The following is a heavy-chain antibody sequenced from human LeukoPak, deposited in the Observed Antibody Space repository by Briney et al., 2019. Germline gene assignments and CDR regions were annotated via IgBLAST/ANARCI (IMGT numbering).Heavy chain of an antibody. CDR3: ARDLSVGAADT. V-gene: IGHV3-33*01. J-gene: IGHJ4*02. CDR1: GFTFSSYG. Sequence: GSLRLSCAASGFTFSSYGFHWVRQAPGKGLEWVTLIWSDGTRENYADSVKGRFTISRDNSKNTLYLQMNNLRAEDTAVYYCARDLSVGAADTGGQGTLVTVSS. CDR2: IWSDGTRE. D-gene: IGHD6-13*01.